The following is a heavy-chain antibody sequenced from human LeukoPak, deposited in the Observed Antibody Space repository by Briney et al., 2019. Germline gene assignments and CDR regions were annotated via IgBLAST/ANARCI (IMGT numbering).Heavy chain of an antibody. CDR2: IYYSGSA. CDR3: ARHPPDY. V-gene: IGHV4-39*01. Sequence: SETLSLTCSVSGGSVRSGSYYWGWIRQPPGKGLEWIGSIYYSGSAFYNPSLKSRVSISVDTSKNQFSLNLSSVTAADTAVYYCARHPPDYWGQGTLVTVSS. CDR1: GGSVRSGSYY. J-gene: IGHJ4*02.